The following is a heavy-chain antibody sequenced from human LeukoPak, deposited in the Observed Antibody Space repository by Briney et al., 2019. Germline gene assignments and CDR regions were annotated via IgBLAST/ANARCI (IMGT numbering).Heavy chain of an antibody. V-gene: IGHV3-30*18. Sequence: PGGSLTLSCAASGCTFSSYGMHWVRQPPGKGLEWVAVISYDGSNKYYADSVKGRFTISRDNSKNTLYLQMNSLRAEDTAVYYCAKSDRVDIVAMIIPQVDYWGQGTLVTVSS. J-gene: IGHJ4*02. CDR2: ISYDGSNK. CDR3: AKSDRVDIVAMIIPQVDY. CDR1: GCTFSSYG. D-gene: IGHD5-12*01.